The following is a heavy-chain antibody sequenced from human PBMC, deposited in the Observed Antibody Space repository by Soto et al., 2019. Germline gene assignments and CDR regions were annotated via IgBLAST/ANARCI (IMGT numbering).Heavy chain of an antibody. Sequence: SETLSLTCDASGASISTNNWWSWVRQSPGQGLEWIAEVYHSGTTNSNPSLKSRVTKSVDTSKNQFSLMLASVTAADTAVYYCARAKLCNTISCPHSFDIWGQGTLVTVSS. CDR1: GASISTNNW. CDR2: VYHSGTT. D-gene: IGHD3-10*01. J-gene: IGHJ4*02. CDR3: ARAKLCNTISCPHSFDI. V-gene: IGHV4-4*02.